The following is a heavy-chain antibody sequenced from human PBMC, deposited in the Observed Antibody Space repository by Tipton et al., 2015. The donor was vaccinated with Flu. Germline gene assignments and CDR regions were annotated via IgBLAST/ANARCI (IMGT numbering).Heavy chain of an antibody. CDR2: ISHDGSKM. J-gene: IGHJ4*02. CDR3: ARPALYGGFDY. CDR1: GFNFSNSA. D-gene: IGHD4-23*01. V-gene: IGHV3-30*01. Sequence: SLRLSCAASGFNFSNSAMHWVRQAPGKGLEWVAVISHDGSKMYYGDSVKGRFTISRDNSKNTLYGQMNSLRAEDTAVYYCARPALYGGFDYWGQGALVTVSS.